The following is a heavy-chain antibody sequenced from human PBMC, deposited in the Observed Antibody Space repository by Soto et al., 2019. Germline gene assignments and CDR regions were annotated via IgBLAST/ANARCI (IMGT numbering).Heavy chain of an antibody. J-gene: IGHJ6*02. Sequence: QVQLVQSGAEVKKPGSSVKVSCKASGGTFSSYAISWVRQAPGQGLEWMGGIIPIFGTANYAQKFQGRVTITADESTSPAYMELRSLRSEDTAVYYCARGREYMSGYDPLLGGYYYYYGMDVWGQGTTVTVSS. CDR1: GGTFSSYA. V-gene: IGHV1-69*01. D-gene: IGHD5-12*01. CDR3: ARGREYMSGYDPLLGGYYYYYGMDV. CDR2: IIPIFGTA.